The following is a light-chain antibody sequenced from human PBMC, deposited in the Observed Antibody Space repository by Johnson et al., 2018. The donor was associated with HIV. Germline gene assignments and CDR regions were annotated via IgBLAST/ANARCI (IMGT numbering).Light chain of an antibody. CDR2: DNN. CDR3: GTWNSSLSAHEYV. CDR1: SSNIGNNY. V-gene: IGLV1-51*01. J-gene: IGLJ1*01. Sequence: QSVLTQPPSVSAAPGQKVTISCSGSSSNIGNNYVSWYQQLPGTAPKLLIYDNNKRPSGIPDRFSGSKSGTSATLGITGLQTGDEADYYCGTWNSSLSAHEYVFGTGTKVTVL.